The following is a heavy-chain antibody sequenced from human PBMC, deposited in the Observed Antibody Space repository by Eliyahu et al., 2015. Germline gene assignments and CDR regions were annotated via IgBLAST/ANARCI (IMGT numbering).Heavy chain of an antibody. D-gene: IGHD3-22*01. CDR1: GGXFSXHA. J-gene: IGHJ4*02. Sequence: QVQLVQSGAEVKKPGSSVKVSCKASGGXFSXHAISWVRQAPGQGLEWMGRIIPIFGTRNYAQKFQGRVTITADKSTSAAYMELSSLRSEDTAVYYCARSDDSSGYYSYYFDYWGQGTLVTVSS. CDR2: IIPIFGTR. V-gene: IGHV1-69*06. CDR3: ARSDDSSGYYSYYFDY.